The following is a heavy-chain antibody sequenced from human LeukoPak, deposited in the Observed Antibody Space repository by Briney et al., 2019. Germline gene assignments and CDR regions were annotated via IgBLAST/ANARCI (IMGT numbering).Heavy chain of an antibody. CDR1: GFFFGDFG. CDR2: ISGSGGST. D-gene: IGHD6-13*01. J-gene: IGHJ4*02. V-gene: IGHV3-23*01. CDR3: AKGGEQQLDDFDY. Sequence: GGSLRLSCAASGFFFGDFGMNWVRQSPGKGLEWVSAISGSGGSTYYADSVKGRFTISRDNSKNTLYLQMNSLRAEDTAVYYCAKGGEQQLDDFDYWGQGTLVTVSS.